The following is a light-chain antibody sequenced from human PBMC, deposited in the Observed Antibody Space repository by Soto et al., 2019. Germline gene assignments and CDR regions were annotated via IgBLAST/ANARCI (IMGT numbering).Light chain of an antibody. J-gene: IGKJ4*01. V-gene: IGKV3-20*01. Sequence: EVVLTQSPGTLSLSPGERATLSCRATQSDSSNFVAWYQHKPGQAPRLLIYSASTRATGTPDRFRGSGSGTDFTLTINRLDPEDFAVYYCHQYGRSVTFGGGTKVEI. CDR1: QSDSSNF. CDR3: HQYGRSVT. CDR2: SAS.